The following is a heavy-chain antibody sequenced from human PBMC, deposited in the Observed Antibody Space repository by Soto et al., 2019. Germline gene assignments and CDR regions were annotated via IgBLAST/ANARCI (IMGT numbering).Heavy chain of an antibody. D-gene: IGHD3-10*01. V-gene: IGHV3-30*16. CDR2: ISYDGRNK. Sequence: SCKASGGTFSSYAISWVRQAPGQGLEWVTFISYDGRNKNYVDSVKGRFTISRDNSVNTLYLQMNSLRVEDTAVYYCARVSLVRGVIIAGLDYWGQGALVTVS. CDR3: ARVSLVRGVIIAGLDY. CDR1: GGTFSSYA. J-gene: IGHJ4*02.